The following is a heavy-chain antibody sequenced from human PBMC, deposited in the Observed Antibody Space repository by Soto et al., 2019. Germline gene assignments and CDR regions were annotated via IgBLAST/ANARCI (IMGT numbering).Heavy chain of an antibody. D-gene: IGHD3-10*01. Sequence: EVQLVESGGGLVKPGGSLRLSCAASGFTFSSYSMNWVRQAPGKGLEWVSSISSSSSYIYYADSLKGRFTISRDNAKNSLYLQMNSLRAEDTAVYYCASSAIRGVHNNYYGMDVWGQGTTVTVSS. V-gene: IGHV3-21*01. CDR1: GFTFSSYS. CDR2: ISSSSSYI. CDR3: ASSAIRGVHNNYYGMDV. J-gene: IGHJ6*02.